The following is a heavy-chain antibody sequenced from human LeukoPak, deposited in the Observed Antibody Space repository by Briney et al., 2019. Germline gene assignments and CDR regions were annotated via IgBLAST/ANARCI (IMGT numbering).Heavy chain of an antibody. J-gene: IGHJ4*02. CDR2: IASTDDT. Sequence: GGSLRLSCAASGFTFSGFDMHWVRQPTGRGLEWVSSIASTDDTYYLASVRGRFTISRENAKNSLYLQMNSLRAGDTAVYYCVRGGHIGFDYWGQGALVTVSS. D-gene: IGHD2-21*01. V-gene: IGHV3-13*01. CDR1: GFTFSGFD. CDR3: VRGGHIGFDY.